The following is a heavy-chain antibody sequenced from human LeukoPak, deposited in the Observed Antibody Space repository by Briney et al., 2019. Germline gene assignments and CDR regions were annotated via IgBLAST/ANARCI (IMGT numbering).Heavy chain of an antibody. Sequence: SQTLSLTCTVSGGSISSGGYYWSWIRQHPGKGLEGIGYIYYSGSTYYNPSLKSPVTISVDTSKNQFSLKLSSVTAADTAVYDCAGGAEEMATIHGLDYWGQGTLVTVSS. CDR2: IYYSGST. CDR3: AGGAEEMATIHGLDY. D-gene: IGHD5-24*01. J-gene: IGHJ4*02. CDR1: GGSISSGGYY. V-gene: IGHV4-31*01.